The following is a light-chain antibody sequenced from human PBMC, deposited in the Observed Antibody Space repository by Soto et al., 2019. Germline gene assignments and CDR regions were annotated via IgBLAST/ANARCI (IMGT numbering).Light chain of an antibody. CDR1: QSVSSSY. V-gene: IGKV3-20*01. J-gene: IGKJ1*01. CDR3: HQYGLSPRT. CDR2: ASS. Sequence: EIVLTQSPGTLSLSPGERATLSCRASQSVSSSYLAWYQQKPGQAPRLFIYASSIRATGIPDRFSGSGSGTDFTLTISRLEPEDFAVYYCHQYGLSPRTFGRGTKVEIK.